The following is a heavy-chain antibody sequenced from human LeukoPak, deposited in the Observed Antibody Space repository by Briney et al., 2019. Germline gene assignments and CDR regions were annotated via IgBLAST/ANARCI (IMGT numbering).Heavy chain of an antibody. J-gene: IGHJ4*02. V-gene: IGHV1-18*01. CDR3: ARDLITDLTFDN. CDR1: GYTFTHYG. D-gene: IGHD5-24*01. CDR2: ISAYNGNT. Sequence: GASVKVSCKASGYTFTHYGITWVRQAPGQGLEWMGWISAYNGNTNYAQKFQGRVTITTDVSTCTAYMELSSLRSEDTAVYYCARDLITDLTFDNWGQGTLVTVSS.